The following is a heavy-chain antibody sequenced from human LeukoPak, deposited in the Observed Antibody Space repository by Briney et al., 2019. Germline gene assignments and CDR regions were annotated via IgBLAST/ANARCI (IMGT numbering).Heavy chain of an antibody. CDR1: GGSISSSSYY. D-gene: IGHD2-8*02. Sequence: HASETLSLTCTVSGGSISSSSYYWGWIRQPPGKGLEWVSSIFPSGGEIHYADSVRGRFTISRDNSKSTLSLQMNSLRAEDTAIYYCATYRQVLLPFESWGQGTLVTVSS. J-gene: IGHJ4*02. CDR2: IFPSGGEI. V-gene: IGHV3-53*01. CDR3: ATYRQVLLPFES.